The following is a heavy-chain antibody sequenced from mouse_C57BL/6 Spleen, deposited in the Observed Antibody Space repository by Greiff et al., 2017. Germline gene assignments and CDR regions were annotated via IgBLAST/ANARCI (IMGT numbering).Heavy chain of an antibody. Sequence: VQLQQSGPELVKPGASVKISCKASGYSFTDYNMNWVKQSNGKSLEWIGVINPNYGTTSYNQKFKGKATLTVDKSSSTAYLQLNSLTSEDSAVYYCARGIYYYGSSPWYFDVWGTGTTVTVSS. CDR3: ARGIYYYGSSPWYFDV. J-gene: IGHJ1*03. D-gene: IGHD1-1*01. CDR1: GYSFTDYN. V-gene: IGHV1-39*01. CDR2: INPNYGTT.